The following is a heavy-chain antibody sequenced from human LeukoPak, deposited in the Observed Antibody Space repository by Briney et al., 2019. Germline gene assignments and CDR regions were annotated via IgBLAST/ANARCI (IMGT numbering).Heavy chain of an antibody. V-gene: IGHV3-21*01. CDR2: ISSRSSYI. J-gene: IGHJ3*02. D-gene: IGHD4-17*01. CDR1: GFIFSDYI. CDR3: VRVIDLGGDHDAFDI. Sequence: GGSLRLSCAASGFIFSDYIMNWVRQAPGKGLEWVSFISSRSSYIYYADSVKGRVTISRDNVRYSLYLQMNSLRAEDTAVYFCVRVIDLGGDHDAFDIWGQGTMVTVSS.